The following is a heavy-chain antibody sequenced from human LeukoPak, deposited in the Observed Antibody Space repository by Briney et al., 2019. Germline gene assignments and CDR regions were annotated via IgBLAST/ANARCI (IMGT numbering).Heavy chain of an antibody. CDR3: ARGRYSGYAY. V-gene: IGHV4-34*01. CDR2: INHSGST. D-gene: IGHD5-12*01. J-gene: IGHJ4*02. CDR1: GVSFSGYY. Sequence: PSETLSLTCAVYGVSFSGYYWSWIRQPPGKGLEWIGEINHSGSTNYNPSLKSRVTISVDTSKNQFSLKLSSVTAADTAVYYCARGRYSGYAYWGQGTLVTVSS.